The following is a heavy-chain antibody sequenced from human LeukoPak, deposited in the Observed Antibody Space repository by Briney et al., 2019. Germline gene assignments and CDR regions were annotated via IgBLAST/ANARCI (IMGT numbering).Heavy chain of an antibody. D-gene: IGHD3-10*01. V-gene: IGHV4-34*01. J-gene: IGHJ6*03. CDR3: VRAGGRRGYYYYMDV. Sequence: SETLSLTCAVYGGSFSGYYWSWIRQPPGKGLEWIGEINHSGSTNYNPPLKSRVTISVDTSKNQFSLKLSSVTAADTAVYYCVRAGGRRGYYYYMDVWGKGTTVTISS. CDR1: GGSFSGYY. CDR2: INHSGST.